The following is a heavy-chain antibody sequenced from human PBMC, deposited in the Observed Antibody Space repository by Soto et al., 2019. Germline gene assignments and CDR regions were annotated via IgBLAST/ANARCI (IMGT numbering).Heavy chain of an antibody. D-gene: IGHD2-15*01. CDR1: GFTFSSYA. J-gene: IGHJ5*02. CDR3: AKSAVVVVAATQSWFDP. V-gene: IGHV3-23*01. Sequence: GGSLRLSCAASGFTFSSYAMSWVRQAPGKGLEWVSAISGSGGSTYYADSVKGRFTISRDNSKNTLYLQMNSLRAEDTAVYYCAKSAVVVVAATQSWFDPWGQGTLVTVSS. CDR2: ISGSGGST.